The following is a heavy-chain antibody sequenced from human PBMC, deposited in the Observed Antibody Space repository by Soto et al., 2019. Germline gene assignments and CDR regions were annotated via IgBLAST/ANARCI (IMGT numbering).Heavy chain of an antibody. J-gene: IGHJ4*02. V-gene: IGHV1-46*01. CDR2: INPSGGST. Sequence: ASVKVSCKASGNTVPNYAIHWMRQAPGQGLEWMGLINPSGGSTTYAQKFQGRVTMTRDTSTSTVYMDLSSLKSEDTAVYYCARSPYSSGYYYAIDYWGRGTQVTVSS. CDR1: GNTVPNYA. D-gene: IGHD3-22*01. CDR3: ARSPYSSGYYYAIDY.